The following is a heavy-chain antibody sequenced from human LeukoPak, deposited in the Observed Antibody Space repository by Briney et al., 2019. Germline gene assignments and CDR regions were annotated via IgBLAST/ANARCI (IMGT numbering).Heavy chain of an antibody. CDR2: ISSSSSYT. CDR3: ARVGDAYCGGDCDPDY. J-gene: IGHJ4*02. D-gene: IGHD2-21*02. V-gene: IGHV3-11*05. Sequence: GGSLRLSCAASGFTFSDYYMSWIRQAPGKGLEWVSYISSSSSYTNYADSVKGRCTISRDNTKNSLYLQMNSLRAEDTAVYYCARVGDAYCGGDCDPDYWGQGALVTVSS. CDR1: GFTFSDYY.